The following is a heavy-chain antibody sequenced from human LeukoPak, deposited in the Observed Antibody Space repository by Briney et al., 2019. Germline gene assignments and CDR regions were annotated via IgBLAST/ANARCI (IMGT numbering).Heavy chain of an antibody. Sequence: PSETLSLTCTVSGGSISSYYWNWIRQPPGKGLEWIGNTFYSGTTDYNPSLKSRVTISVDTSKNQFSLKLSSVTAADTAVYYCARGLATPRYYYYMDVWGKGTTVTVSS. CDR2: TFYSGTT. V-gene: IGHV4-59*12. D-gene: IGHD2-15*01. J-gene: IGHJ6*03. CDR1: GGSISSYY. CDR3: ARGLATPRYYYYMDV.